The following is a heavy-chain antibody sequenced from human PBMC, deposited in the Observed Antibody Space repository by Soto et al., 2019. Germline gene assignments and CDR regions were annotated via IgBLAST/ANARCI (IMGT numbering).Heavy chain of an antibody. Sequence: SETLSLTCTVSGGSISSSSYYWGWIRQPPGKGLEWIGSIYYSGSTYYNPSLKSRVTISVDTSKNQFSLKLSSVTAADTAVYYCARLYGSGNYYRIRYYYGMDVWGQGTTVTVSS. D-gene: IGHD3-10*01. CDR2: IYYSGST. J-gene: IGHJ6*02. CDR3: ARLYGSGNYYRIRYYYGMDV. CDR1: GGSISSSSYY. V-gene: IGHV4-39*01.